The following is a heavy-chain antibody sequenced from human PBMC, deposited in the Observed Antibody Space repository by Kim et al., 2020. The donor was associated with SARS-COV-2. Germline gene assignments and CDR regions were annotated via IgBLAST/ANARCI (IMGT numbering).Heavy chain of an antibody. Sequence: ASVKVSCKASGYSLTTYSIHWVRQAPGQGLEWMGKINGGNANIKYSQKSQGRVTITWDTSANIAYMELISLTSEDTGVFYCARGPVIPYTWNDVSNYNYGLDVWGQGTTVTVSS. J-gene: IGHJ6*02. CDR3: ARGPVIPYTWNDVSNYNYGLDV. CDR2: INGGNANI. CDR1: GYSLTTYS. D-gene: IGHD1-20*01. V-gene: IGHV1-3*01.